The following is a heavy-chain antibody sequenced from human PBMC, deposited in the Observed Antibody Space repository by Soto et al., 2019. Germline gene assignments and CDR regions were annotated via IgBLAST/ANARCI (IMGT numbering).Heavy chain of an antibody. Sequence: QVQLVQSGAEVKKPGSSVKVSCKASGGTFSSYAINWVRQAPGQGLEWMEGIIPIFGTANFAQKFQVRVTITADESTSTAYMELSSLRSEDTAVYYCARKTMGVEYYSGMDVWGQGTTVTVSS. CDR3: ARKTMGVEYYSGMDV. V-gene: IGHV1-69*12. D-gene: IGHD3-3*01. CDR1: GGTFSSYA. J-gene: IGHJ6*02. CDR2: IIPIFGTA.